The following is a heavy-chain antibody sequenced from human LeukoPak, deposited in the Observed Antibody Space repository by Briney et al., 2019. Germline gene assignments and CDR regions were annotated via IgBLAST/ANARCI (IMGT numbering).Heavy chain of an antibody. CDR1: GVSITSGSYY. CDR3: ARGASPKDAVFFDY. D-gene: IGHD3-16*01. Sequence: SETLSLTCSVSGVSITSGSYYWGWIRQSAGQGLEWIGRVHSSGDIYHHAAFRSPAAVSGDASKNQFSLQLNSVTAADTAVYYCARGASPKDAVFFDYWGQGALIIVSS. V-gene: IGHV4-61*02. J-gene: IGHJ4*02. CDR2: VHSSGDI.